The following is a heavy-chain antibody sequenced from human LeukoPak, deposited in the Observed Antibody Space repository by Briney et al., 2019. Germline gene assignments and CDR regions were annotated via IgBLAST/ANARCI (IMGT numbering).Heavy chain of an antibody. V-gene: IGHV4-61*02. CDR1: GGSISSGSYY. CDR2: IYTSGST. D-gene: IGHD3-22*01. J-gene: IGHJ1*01. CDR3: ARESMIAGSQH. Sequence: PSGTLSLTCTLSGGSISSGSYYWSWIRQPAGKGLEWIGRIYTSGSTNYNPSLKSRVTISVDTSKNQFSLKLSSVTAADTAVYYCARESMIAGSQHWGQGTLVTVSS.